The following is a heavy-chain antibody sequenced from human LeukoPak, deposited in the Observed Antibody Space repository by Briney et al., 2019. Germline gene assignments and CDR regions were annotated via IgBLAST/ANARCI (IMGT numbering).Heavy chain of an antibody. D-gene: IGHD6-13*01. V-gene: IGHV4-38-2*02. CDR2: IYHSGST. CDR1: GYSISSGYY. J-gene: IGHJ4*01. Sequence: SETLSLTCTVSGYSISSGYYWGWIRQPPGKGLEWIGSIYHSGSTYYNPSLKSRVTISVDTSKNQFSLRLATVTAADTAVYYCARLSRGAGAAKTFDYWGQGILATVSS. CDR3: ARLSRGAGAAKTFDY.